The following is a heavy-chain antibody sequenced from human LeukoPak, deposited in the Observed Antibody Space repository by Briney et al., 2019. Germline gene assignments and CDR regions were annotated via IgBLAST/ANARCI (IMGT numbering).Heavy chain of an antibody. CDR2: INPNSGGT. Sequence: ASVKVSCKASGYTFTGYYMHWVRQAPGQGLEWMGWINPNSGGTNYAQKLQGRVTMTTDTSTSTAYMELRSLRSDDTAVYYCARETYYYDSSGYSYKYYFDYWGQGTLVTVSS. J-gene: IGHJ4*02. CDR1: GYTFTGYY. CDR3: ARETYYYDSSGYSYKYYFDY. D-gene: IGHD3-22*01. V-gene: IGHV1-2*02.